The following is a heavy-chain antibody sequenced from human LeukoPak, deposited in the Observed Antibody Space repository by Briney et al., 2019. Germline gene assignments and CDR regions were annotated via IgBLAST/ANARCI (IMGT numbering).Heavy chain of an antibody. J-gene: IGHJ5*01. CDR1: GYTFTNYA. V-gene: IGHV7-4-1*02. Sequence: GASVKVSCKASGYTFTNYAMNWVRQAPGQGLEWMGWINTNTGGPTYAQDFTGRFVFSVDTSVSTAYLQISSLKAEGTAVYYCARAYQPLGGLSFPDSWGQGTLVTVSS. CDR2: INTNTGGP. CDR3: ARAYQPLGGLSFPDS. D-gene: IGHD3-16*02.